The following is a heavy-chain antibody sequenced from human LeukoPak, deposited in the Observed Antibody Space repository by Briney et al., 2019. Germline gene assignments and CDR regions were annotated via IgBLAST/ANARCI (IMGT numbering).Heavy chain of an antibody. CDR2: INHSGST. V-gene: IGHV4-34*01. CDR3: ARLGYSSGHKKTPIDY. J-gene: IGHJ4*02. Sequence: SETLSLTCAVYGGSFSGYYWSWIRQPPGKGLEWIEEINHSGSTNYNPSLKSRVTISVDTSKNQFSLKLSSVTAADTAVYYCARLGYSSGHKKTPIDYWGQGTLVTVSS. D-gene: IGHD6-19*01. CDR1: GGSFSGYY.